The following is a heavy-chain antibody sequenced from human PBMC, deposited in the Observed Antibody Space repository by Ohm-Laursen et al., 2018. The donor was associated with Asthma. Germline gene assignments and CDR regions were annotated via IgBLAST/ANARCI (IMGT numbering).Heavy chain of an antibody. D-gene: IGHD5-18*01. CDR1: GFTFRSYT. J-gene: IGHJ4*02. CDR3: ARGLGGIHRWLSYQIDK. CDR2: MSYDGTNK. Sequence: SLRLSCTAPGFTFRSYTMHWVRQAPGKGLEWVAVMSYDGTNKYHAASVQGRFTISRDNSKSTLFLQMSSLRPEDTAVYYCARGLGGIHRWLSYQIDKWGLGTQVTVSS. V-gene: IGHV3-30-3*02.